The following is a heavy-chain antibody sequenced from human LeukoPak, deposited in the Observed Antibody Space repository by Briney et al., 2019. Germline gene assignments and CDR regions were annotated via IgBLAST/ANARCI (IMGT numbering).Heavy chain of an antibody. CDR2: ISGSGDRT. J-gene: IGHJ4*02. Sequence: PGGSLRLSCAASGFTFSSYGMHWVRQAPGKGLEWVSAISGSGDRTYYADSVKGRFTISRDNSKNTLYLQMNSLRAEDTAVYYCAKAAILEWLLSHWDYWGQGTLVTVSS. D-gene: IGHD3-3*02. V-gene: IGHV3-23*01. CDR3: AKAAILEWLLSHWDY. CDR1: GFTFSSYG.